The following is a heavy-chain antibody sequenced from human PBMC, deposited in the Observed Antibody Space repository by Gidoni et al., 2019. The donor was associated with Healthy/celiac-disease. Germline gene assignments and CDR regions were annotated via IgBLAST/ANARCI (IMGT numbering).Heavy chain of an antibody. CDR1: GFTFSSYG. CDR2: IWYDGSNK. Sequence: QVQLVESGGGVVQPGRSLRPSCAAPGFTFSSYGMHWVRQAPGKGLEWVAVIWYDGSNKYYADSVKGRFTISRDNSKNTLYLQMNSLRAEDTAVYYCATSRYSNYVPYDYWGQGTLVTVSS. D-gene: IGHD4-4*01. J-gene: IGHJ4*02. V-gene: IGHV3-33*01. CDR3: ATSRYSNYVPYDY.